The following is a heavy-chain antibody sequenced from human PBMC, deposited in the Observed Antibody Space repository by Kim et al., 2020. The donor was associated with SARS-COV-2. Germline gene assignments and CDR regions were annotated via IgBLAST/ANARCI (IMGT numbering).Heavy chain of an antibody. Sequence: GGSLRLSCAASGFTFSSYGMHWVRQSPGKGLEWVAVIWYDGSNKYYADSVKGRFTISRDNSKNTLYLQMNSLRAEDTAVYYCARDPSPATMVRVERSWFDPWGQGTLVTVSS. J-gene: IGHJ5*02. CDR2: IWYDGSNK. CDR1: GFTFSSYG. CDR3: ARDPSPATMVRVERSWFDP. D-gene: IGHD3-10*01. V-gene: IGHV3-33*01.